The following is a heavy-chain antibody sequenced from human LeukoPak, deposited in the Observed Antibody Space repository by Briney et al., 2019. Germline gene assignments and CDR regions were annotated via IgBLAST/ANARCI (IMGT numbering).Heavy chain of an antibody. V-gene: IGHV4-4*02. CDR1: GGSISSGNW. CDR3: ARPTFSGYYSGPFDI. Sequence: PSETLSLTCAVSGGSISSGNWWSWVRQPPGKGLEWIGEIWHSGSTYYNPSLKSRVTISVDTSKNQFSLKLSSVTAADTAVYFCARPTFSGYYSGPFDIWGQGTIVTVSS. CDR2: IWHSGST. J-gene: IGHJ3*02. D-gene: IGHD3-22*01.